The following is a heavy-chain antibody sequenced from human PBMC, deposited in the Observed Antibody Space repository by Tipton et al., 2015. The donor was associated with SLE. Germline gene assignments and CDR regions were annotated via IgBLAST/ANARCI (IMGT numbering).Heavy chain of an antibody. CDR1: GISISSAGYS. Sequence: TLSLTCTVSGISISSAGYSWSWIRQSPGKGLEWIGYMYNTGSTSYNPSLRSRVTISVDRSKNQFSLKMSSVNAADTAVYYCARDRRGWYFDLWGRGTLVTVSS. D-gene: IGHD3-10*01. CDR2: MYNTGST. V-gene: IGHV4-30-2*06. J-gene: IGHJ2*01. CDR3: ARDRRGWYFDL.